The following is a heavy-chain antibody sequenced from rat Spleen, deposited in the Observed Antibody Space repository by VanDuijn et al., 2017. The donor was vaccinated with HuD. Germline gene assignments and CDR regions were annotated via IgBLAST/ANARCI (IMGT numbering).Heavy chain of an antibody. CDR1: GFSMISYT. J-gene: IGHJ2*01. V-gene: IGHV2-30*01. Sequence: QVQLRESGPGLVQPSQTLSLTCTVSGFSMISYTVHWIRQSRGRGLEWMGVIWAARGATEYNSSLKSRLTITRDTSKSQVFLKLNSRQTTDTATYFCARGGDDYYFDFWGQGVMVTVSS. CDR3: ARGGDDYYFDF. CDR2: IWAARGAT. D-gene: IGHD3-1*01.